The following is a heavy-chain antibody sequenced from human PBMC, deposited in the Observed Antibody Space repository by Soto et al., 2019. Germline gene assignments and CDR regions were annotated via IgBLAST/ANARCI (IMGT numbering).Heavy chain of an antibody. Sequence: GGSLRLSCAASGFTVSSNYMSWVRQAPGKWLEWVSVIYSGGSTYYADSVKGRFTISRHNSKNTLYLQMNSLRAEDTAVYYCARIIDFWSGYGDSYYFGYWGQGTLVTVSS. CDR1: GFTVSSNY. J-gene: IGHJ4*02. CDR2: IYSGGST. D-gene: IGHD3-3*01. CDR3: ARIIDFWSGYGDSYYFGY. V-gene: IGHV3-53*04.